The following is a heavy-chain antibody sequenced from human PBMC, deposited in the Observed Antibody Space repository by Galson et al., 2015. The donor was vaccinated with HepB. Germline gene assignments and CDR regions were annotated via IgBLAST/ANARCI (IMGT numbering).Heavy chain of an antibody. V-gene: IGHV7-4-1*02. D-gene: IGHD5-18*01. Sequence: SVKVSCKASGYTFTTYPINWVRQAPGQGLEWMGWINTNTGNPTYAQGFTGRFVFSLDTSVSTAYLHISSLEAEDTAVYYCARPHTYGPFYYYYYGLDVWGQGTTVTVSS. J-gene: IGHJ6*02. CDR1: GYTFTTYP. CDR3: ARPHTYGPFYYYYYGLDV. CDR2: INTNTGNP.